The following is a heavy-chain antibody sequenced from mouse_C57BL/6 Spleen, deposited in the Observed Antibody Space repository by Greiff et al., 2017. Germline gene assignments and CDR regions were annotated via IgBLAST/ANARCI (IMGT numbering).Heavy chain of an antibody. CDR3: ARSAQSFLWAY. J-gene: IGHJ3*01. Sequence: QVQLQQSGPELVKPGASVKISCKASGYAFSSSWMNWVKQRPGKGLEWIGRIYPGDGDTNYNGKFKGKATLTADKSSSTAYMQLSSLTSEDSAVYFCARSAQSFLWAYWGQGTLVTVSA. CDR1: GYAFSSSW. CDR2: IYPGDGDT. D-gene: IGHD3-2*02. V-gene: IGHV1-82*01.